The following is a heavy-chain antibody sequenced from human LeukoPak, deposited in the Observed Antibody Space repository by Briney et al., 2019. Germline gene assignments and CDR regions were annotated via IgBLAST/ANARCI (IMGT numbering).Heavy chain of an antibody. D-gene: IGHD3-22*01. V-gene: IGHV1-18*01. J-gene: IGHJ4*02. CDR1: GYTFTGYG. CDR3: AREASVPNYDSSGYYYSTPFDY. CDR2: ISAYNGNT. Sequence: EASVKVSCKASGYTFTGYGISWVRQAPGQGLEWMGWISAYNGNTNYVQKPQGRVTMTTDTSTSTAYMELRSLRSDDTAVYYCAREASVPNYDSSGYYYSTPFDYWGQGTLVTVSS.